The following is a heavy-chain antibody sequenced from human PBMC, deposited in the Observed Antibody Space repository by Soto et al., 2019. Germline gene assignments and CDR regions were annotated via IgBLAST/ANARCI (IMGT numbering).Heavy chain of an antibody. D-gene: IGHD3-22*01. Sequence: SLRLPCAASGFTFSSYAMHWVRQAPGKGLEWVAVISYDGSNKYYADSVKGRFTISRDNSKNTLYLQMNSLRAEDTAVYYCARAWYYYDSSGYLYWGQGTLVTVSS. CDR1: GFTFSSYA. J-gene: IGHJ4*02. CDR3: ARAWYYYDSSGYLY. V-gene: IGHV3-30-3*01. CDR2: ISYDGSNK.